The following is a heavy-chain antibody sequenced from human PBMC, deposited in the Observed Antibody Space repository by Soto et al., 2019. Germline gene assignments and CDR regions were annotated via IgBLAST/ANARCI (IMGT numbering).Heavy chain of an antibody. V-gene: IGHV5-51*01. D-gene: IGHD3-3*01. Sequence: VESLKISCKGSGYSFTSYWIGWVRQMPGKGLEWMGTIYPDDSDTRYSPSFQGQVTISADKSISTAYLQWSSLRASDTAMYYCARQPDFWTMFYFDYWGQGTLVTVSS. CDR1: GYSFTSYW. CDR2: IYPDDSDT. J-gene: IGHJ4*02. CDR3: ARQPDFWTMFYFDY.